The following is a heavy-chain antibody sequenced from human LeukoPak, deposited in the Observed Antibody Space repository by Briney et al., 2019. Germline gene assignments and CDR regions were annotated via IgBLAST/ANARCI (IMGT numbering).Heavy chain of an antibody. CDR1: GGSISSSSYY. D-gene: IGHD5-18*01. CDR2: IYYSGRT. J-gene: IGHJ4*02. Sequence: SETLSLTCTVSGGSISSSSYYWGWIRQPPGKGLEWIGSIYYSGRTYYNPSLKSRVIISVDTPKDQFSLKLSSVTAADTAVYYCARPSGYSYGYFFYWGQGTLVTVSS. CDR3: ARPSGYSYGYFFY. V-gene: IGHV4-39*01.